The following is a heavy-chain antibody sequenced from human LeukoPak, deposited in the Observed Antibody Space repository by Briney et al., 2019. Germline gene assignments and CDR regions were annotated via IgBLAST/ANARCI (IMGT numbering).Heavy chain of an antibody. Sequence: SVKVSCKASGGTFSSYAISWARQAPGQGLEWMGRIIPILGIANYAQKFQGRVTITADKSTSTAYMELSSLRSEDTAVYYCARGSVAGTRYYFDYWGQGTLVTVSS. CDR1: GGTFSSYA. V-gene: IGHV1-69*04. J-gene: IGHJ4*02. D-gene: IGHD6-19*01. CDR3: ARGSVAGTRYYFDY. CDR2: IIPILGIA.